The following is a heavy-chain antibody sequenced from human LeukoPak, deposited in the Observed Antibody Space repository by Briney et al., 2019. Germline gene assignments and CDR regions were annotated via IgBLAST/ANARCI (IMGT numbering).Heavy chain of an antibody. CDR3: ARGDSYGYSFDY. Sequence: GGSLRLSCAASGFTFSSYSMNWVRQAPGKGLDWVSSISSSSSYIYYADSVKGRFTISRDNAKNSLYLQMNSLRAEDTAVYYCARGDSYGYSFDYWGQGTLVTVSS. CDR2: ISSSSSYI. D-gene: IGHD5-18*01. V-gene: IGHV3-21*01. J-gene: IGHJ4*02. CDR1: GFTFSSYS.